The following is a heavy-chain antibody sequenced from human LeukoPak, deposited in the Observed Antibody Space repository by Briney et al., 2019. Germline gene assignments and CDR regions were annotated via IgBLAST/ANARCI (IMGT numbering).Heavy chain of an antibody. CDR2: IIPMFNTA. Sequence: SVKVSCKASGGAFSRYSFTWVRQAPGQGLEWMGRIIPMFNTANYAQDSQGRITITADKSASTAYMELITLRSEDTAVYYCAREAKTSNWNSVPYLDYWGQGTLITVSS. D-gene: IGHD1-7*01. CDR3: AREAKTSNWNSVPYLDY. V-gene: IGHV1-69*08. CDR1: GGAFSRYS. J-gene: IGHJ4*02.